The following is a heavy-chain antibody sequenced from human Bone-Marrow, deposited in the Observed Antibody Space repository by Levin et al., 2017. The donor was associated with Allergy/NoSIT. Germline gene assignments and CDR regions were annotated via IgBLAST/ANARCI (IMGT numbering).Heavy chain of an antibody. CDR1: GFTFSAYA. Sequence: GGSLRLSCAASGFTFSAYAMTWVRQAPGKGLEWVSSIYSRGSDTSYADSVKGRFTVSRDDATNSLFLEMNSLRVEDTATYYCARETDSSGYYFAFDYWGQGTLVTVSS. J-gene: IGHJ4*02. V-gene: IGHV3-21*01. D-gene: IGHD3-22*01. CDR3: ARETDSSGYYFAFDY. CDR2: IYSRGSDT.